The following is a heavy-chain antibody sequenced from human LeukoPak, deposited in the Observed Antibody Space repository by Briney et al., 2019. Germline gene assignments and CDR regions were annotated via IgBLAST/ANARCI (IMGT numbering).Heavy chain of an antibody. V-gene: IGHV1-69*05. J-gene: IGHJ4*02. D-gene: IGHD3-16*02. CDR2: IIPIFGTA. CDR3: ASGSYVWGSYRYTGPSDY. CDR1: GGTFSSYA. Sequence: SVKVSCKASGGTFSSYAISWVRQAPGQGLEWMGGIIPIFGTANYAQKFQGRVTITTDESTSTAYMELSSLRSEDTAVYYCASGSYVWGSYRYTGPSDYWGQGTLVTVSS.